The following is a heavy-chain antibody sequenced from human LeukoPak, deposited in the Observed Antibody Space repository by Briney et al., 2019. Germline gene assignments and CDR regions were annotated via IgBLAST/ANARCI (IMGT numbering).Heavy chain of an antibody. V-gene: IGHV3-66*01. CDR1: GFTVSSNY. J-gene: IGHJ3*02. Sequence: GSLRLSCAASGFTVSSNYMSWVRQAPRKGLGWVSVIYSGCSTYYADSVKGRFTISRDNSKNTLYLQMNSLRAEDTAVYYCAKDMNSGYSYGAFDIWGQGTMVTVSS. CDR3: AKDMNSGYSYGAFDI. CDR2: IYSGCST. D-gene: IGHD3-22*01.